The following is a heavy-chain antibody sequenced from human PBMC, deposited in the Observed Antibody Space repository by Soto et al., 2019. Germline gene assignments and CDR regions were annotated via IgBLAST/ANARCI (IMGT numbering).Heavy chain of an antibody. CDR3: AREGAAAGTGPRWFDP. J-gene: IGHJ5*02. Sequence: SVKVSCKASGGTFSSYAISWVRHAPGQGLEWMGGIIPIFGTANYAQKFQGRVTITADESTSTAYMELSSLRSEDTAVYYCAREGAAAGTGPRWFDPWGQGTLVTVSS. V-gene: IGHV1-69*13. D-gene: IGHD6-13*01. CDR1: GGTFSSYA. CDR2: IIPIFGTA.